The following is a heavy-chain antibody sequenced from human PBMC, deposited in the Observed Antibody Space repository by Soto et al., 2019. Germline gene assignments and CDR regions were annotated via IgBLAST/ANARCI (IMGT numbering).Heavy chain of an antibody. J-gene: IGHJ4*02. CDR1: GFTFSTYE. CDR2: ISVSGNII. CDR3: VRDTMRASAAASLDY. V-gene: IGHV3-48*03. D-gene: IGHD2-2*01. Sequence: GGSLRLSCAASGFTFSTYEFDWVRQAPGRGLEWISYISVSGNIIKYAESVKGRFTISRDNADNSLHLHMSNLRVDDTALYFCVRDTMRASAAASLDYWGQGTQVTVSS.